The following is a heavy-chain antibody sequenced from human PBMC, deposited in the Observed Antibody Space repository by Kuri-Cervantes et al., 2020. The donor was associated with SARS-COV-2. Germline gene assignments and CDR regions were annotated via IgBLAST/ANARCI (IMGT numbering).Heavy chain of an antibody. V-gene: IGHV4-39*07. Sequence: SETLSLTCTVSGGSTSSQSYYWGWIRQPPGKGLEWIGSVYYSGTTYYNPSLRSRVIVSVDRSKNQFSLNLNSVTAADTALYYCARGAIDWGQGTLVTVSS. J-gene: IGHJ4*02. CDR3: ARGAID. CDR1: GGSTSSQSYY. CDR2: VYYSGTT. D-gene: IGHD2/OR15-2a*01.